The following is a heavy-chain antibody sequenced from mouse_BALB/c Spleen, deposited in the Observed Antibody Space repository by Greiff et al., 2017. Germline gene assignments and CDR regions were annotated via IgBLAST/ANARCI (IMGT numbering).Heavy chain of an antibody. Sequence: EVKLVESGGGLVQPGGSRKLSCAASGFTFSSFGMHWVRQAPEKGLEWVAYISSGSSTIYYADTVKGRCTISRDNPKNTLFLQMTSLRSEDTAMYYCARTMISYAMDYWGQGTSVTVSS. CDR2: ISSGSSTI. D-gene: IGHD2-4*01. J-gene: IGHJ4*01. CDR3: ARTMISYAMDY. V-gene: IGHV5-17*02. CDR1: GFTFSSFG.